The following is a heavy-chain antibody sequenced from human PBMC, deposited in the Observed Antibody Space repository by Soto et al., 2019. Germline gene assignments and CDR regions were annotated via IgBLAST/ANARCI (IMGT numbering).Heavy chain of an antibody. CDR3: ARAARPGGFVVVPAAIDY. CDR1: GFTFSSYS. D-gene: IGHD2-2*01. CDR2: ISSSSSYI. V-gene: IGHV3-21*01. Sequence: PGGSLRLSCAASGFTFSSYSMNWVRQAPGKGLEWVSSISSSSSYIYYADTVKGRFTISRDNAKNSLYLQMNSLRAEDTAVYYCARAARPGGFVVVPAAIDYWGQGTLVTVSS. J-gene: IGHJ4*02.